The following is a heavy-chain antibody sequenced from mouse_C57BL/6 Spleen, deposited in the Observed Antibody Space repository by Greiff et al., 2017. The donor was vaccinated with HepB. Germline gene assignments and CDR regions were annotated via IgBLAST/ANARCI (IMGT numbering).Heavy chain of an antibody. D-gene: IGHD2-2*01. CDR3: VILGYDGFAY. J-gene: IGHJ3*01. CDR2: IRSKSNNYAT. V-gene: IGHV10-1*01. CDR1: GFSFNTYA. Sequence: EVKLMESGGGLVQPKGSLKLSCAASGFSFNTYAMNWVRQAPGKGLEWVARIRSKSNNYATYYADSVKDRFTISRDDSESMLYLQMNNLKTEDTAMYYCVILGYDGFAYWGQGTLVTVSA.